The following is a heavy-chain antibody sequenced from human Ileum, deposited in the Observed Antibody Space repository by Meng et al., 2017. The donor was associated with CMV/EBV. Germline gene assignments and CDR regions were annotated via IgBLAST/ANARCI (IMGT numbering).Heavy chain of an antibody. V-gene: IGHV4-4*07. J-gene: IGHJ4*02. Sequence: ADLGGSGPGLVKPSEILSLLCTVSSASISPYYWNWIRQPAGKGLEWIGRIYTGGPTDYNPSLKSRVTMSVDTSKNQFFLNLSSVTAADTAVYYCARGQTVRGFEYWGLGILVTVSS. CDR3: ARGQTVRGFEY. D-gene: IGHD3-10*01. CDR1: SASISPYY. CDR2: IYTGGPT.